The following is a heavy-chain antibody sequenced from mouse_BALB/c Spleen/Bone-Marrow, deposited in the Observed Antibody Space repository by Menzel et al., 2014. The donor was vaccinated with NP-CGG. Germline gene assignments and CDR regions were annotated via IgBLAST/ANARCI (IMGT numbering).Heavy chain of an antibody. CDR3: ARPDPWFAY. CDR1: GFTFSGYA. V-gene: IGHV5-9-3*01. CDR2: ISSGGSYI. J-gene: IGHJ3*01. Sequence: EVHLVESGGGLVKPGGSLKLSCTASGFTFSGYAMSWVRQSPEKRLEWVATISSGGSYIHYPDSVKGRFTISRDNAKNTLYLQMRSLRSEDTAIYYCARPDPWFAYWGQGTLVTVSA.